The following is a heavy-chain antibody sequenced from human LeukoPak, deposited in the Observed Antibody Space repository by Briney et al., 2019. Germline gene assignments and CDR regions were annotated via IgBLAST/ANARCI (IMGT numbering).Heavy chain of an antibody. CDR3: ARWGYSSSWYYFDY. V-gene: IGHV1-69*13. CDR2: IIPIFGTA. Sequence: GASVKVSCKASGGTFSSYAISWVRQAPGRGLEWMGGIIPIFGTANYAQKFQGRVTITADESTSTAYMELSSLRSEDTAVYYCARWGYSSSWYYFDYWGQGTLVTVSS. D-gene: IGHD6-13*01. J-gene: IGHJ4*02. CDR1: GGTFSSYA.